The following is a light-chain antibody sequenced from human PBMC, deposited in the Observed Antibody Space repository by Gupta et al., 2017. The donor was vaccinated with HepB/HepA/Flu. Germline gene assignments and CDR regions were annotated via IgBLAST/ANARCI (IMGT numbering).Light chain of an antibody. CDR2: AAS. V-gene: IGKV1-9*01. J-gene: IGKJ3*01. CDR1: QGISSY. Sequence: DIQLTQSPSFLSASVGDRVTITCRASQGISSYLAWYQQKPGKAPKLLIYAASTVQSGVPSRFSGSGSGTEFTLTISSRQPEDFATYYCQQRNSYPFTFGHGTKVDIK. CDR3: QQRNSYPFT.